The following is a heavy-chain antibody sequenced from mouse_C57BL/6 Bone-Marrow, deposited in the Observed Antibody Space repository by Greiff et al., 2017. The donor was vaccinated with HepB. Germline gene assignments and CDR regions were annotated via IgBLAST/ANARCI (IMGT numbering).Heavy chain of an antibody. CDR3: ASYYSNSWFAY. D-gene: IGHD2-5*01. V-gene: IGHV1-18*01. Sequence: SGPELVKPGASVKIPCKASGYTFTDYNMDWVKQSHGKSLEWIGDINPNNGGTIYNQKFKGKATLTVDTSSSTAYMQLSSLTSEDSAVYYCASYYSNSWFAYWGQGTLVTVSA. J-gene: IGHJ3*01. CDR2: INPNNGGT. CDR1: GYTFTDYN.